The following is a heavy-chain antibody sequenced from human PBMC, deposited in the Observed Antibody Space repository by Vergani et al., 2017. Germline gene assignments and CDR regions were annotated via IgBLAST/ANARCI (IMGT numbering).Heavy chain of an antibody. CDR1: GFTFGSYS. J-gene: IGHJ4*02. V-gene: IGHV3-21*01. CDR3: ARDLPRYSTASRRYFDY. D-gene: IGHD5-12*01. Sequence: EVQLVESGGGLVKPGESPRLSCVASGFTFGSYSMIWVRQAPGKGLEWVSSISSGSSNIYYADSVKGPFTISRDNAKNTLYLQMNSLRAEDTAVYYCARDLPRYSTASRRYFDYWGQGTLVTVSS. CDR2: ISSGSSNI.